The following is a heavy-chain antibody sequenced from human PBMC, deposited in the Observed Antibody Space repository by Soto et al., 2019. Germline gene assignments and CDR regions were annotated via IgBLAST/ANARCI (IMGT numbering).Heavy chain of an antibody. CDR3: AGQYSSSSVEF. CDR1: GFTFSSYD. V-gene: IGHV3-33*08. Sequence: GGSLRLSCAASGFTFSSYDIHWVRQAPGKGLEWVSVISYDGSKKYYADSVKGLFTISRDNSKNSLYLQMNSLRAEDTAVYYCAGQYSSSSVEFWGQGTLVTVSS. J-gene: IGHJ4*02. D-gene: IGHD6-6*01. CDR2: ISYDGSKK.